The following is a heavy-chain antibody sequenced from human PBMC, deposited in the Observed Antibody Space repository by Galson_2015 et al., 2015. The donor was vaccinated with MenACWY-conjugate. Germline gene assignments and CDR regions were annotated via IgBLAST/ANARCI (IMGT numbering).Heavy chain of an antibody. Sequence: SLRLSCAASGFTFSSYGMHWVRQAPGKGLEWVAVISYDGSNKYYADSVKGRFTISRDNSKNTLYLQMNSLRAEDTAVYYCAKEVAARRESDAFDIWGQGAMVPVSS. CDR1: GFTFSSYG. D-gene: IGHD6-6*01. CDR2: ISYDGSNK. J-gene: IGHJ3*02. CDR3: AKEVAARRESDAFDI. V-gene: IGHV3-30*18.